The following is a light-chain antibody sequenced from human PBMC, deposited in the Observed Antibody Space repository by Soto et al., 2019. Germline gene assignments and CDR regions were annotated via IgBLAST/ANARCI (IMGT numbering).Light chain of an antibody. CDR1: QNIRNN. CDR2: GAS. CDR3: QQYNNWPPWT. Sequence: EVVMTQSPASLSVSPGERVTLSCRASQNIRNNLAWYQQKPGQSPRLLISGASTREAGVPGRFSGSGSGTEFTIIISSLQSEDFAIYYCQQYNNWPPWTFGQGTKVDI. J-gene: IGKJ1*01. V-gene: IGKV3-15*01.